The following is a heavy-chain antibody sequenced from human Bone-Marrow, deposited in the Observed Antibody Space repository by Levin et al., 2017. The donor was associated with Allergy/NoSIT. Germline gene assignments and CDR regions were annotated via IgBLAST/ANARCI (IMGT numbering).Heavy chain of an antibody. CDR2: ISAYNGNT. D-gene: IGHD2-2*01. Sequence: GESLKISCKASGYTFTSYGISWVRQAPGQGLEWMGWISAYNGNTNYAQKLQGRVTMTTDTSTSTAYMELRSLRSDDTAVYYCARDPYIVVVPAAPEYYYYGMDVWGQGTTVTVSS. V-gene: IGHV1-18*01. CDR1: GYTFTSYG. CDR3: ARDPYIVVVPAAPEYYYYGMDV. J-gene: IGHJ6*02.